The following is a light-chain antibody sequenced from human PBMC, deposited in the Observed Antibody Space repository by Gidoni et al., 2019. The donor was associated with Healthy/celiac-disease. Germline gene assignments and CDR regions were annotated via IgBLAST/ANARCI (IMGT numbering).Light chain of an antibody. CDR1: QSVSSN. CDR3: QQYNNWPRT. V-gene: IGKV3-15*01. Sequence: EIAMTQSPATLSVSPGERATLSCRASQSVSSNLAWYQQKPGQAPRLLIYGASTRATGSPARCSGSGSGTEFTLTISSLQSEDFAVYYCQQYNNWPRTFGQXNKLEIK. J-gene: IGKJ2*01. CDR2: GAS.